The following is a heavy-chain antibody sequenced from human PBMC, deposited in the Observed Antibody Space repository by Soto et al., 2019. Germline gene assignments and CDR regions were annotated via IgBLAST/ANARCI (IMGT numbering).Heavy chain of an antibody. CDR2: IIPMFGTP. D-gene: IGHD2-2*01. Sequence: SVKVSCKASGGSFRRNGISWVRQAPGQGLEWMGGIIPMFGTPNYGQKFRGRVTINADESTSTAYMDLSSLRSDDTAIYYCVRGTRDCSIFSCFTLLGSFYCSIDVWGQGTSVTVSS. CDR3: VRGTRDCSIFSCFTLLGSFYCSIDV. V-gene: IGHV1-69*13. CDR1: GGSFRRNG. J-gene: IGHJ6*02.